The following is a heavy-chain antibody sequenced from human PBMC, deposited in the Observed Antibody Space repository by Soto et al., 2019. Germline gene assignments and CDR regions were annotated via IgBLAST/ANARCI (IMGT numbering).Heavy chain of an antibody. J-gene: IGHJ4*02. Sequence: QVQLVESGGGVVQPGRSLRLSCAASGFPFTSYGMHWVREGPDKGLEWVAIISYDGSDKYYADSVKGRFTISRDNSKNTLYLQMNSLRPEETALYYCVGGQYYFDYRGQGTRVIVSS. D-gene: IGHD3-10*01. CDR1: GFPFTSYG. CDR3: VGGQYYFDY. V-gene: IGHV3-30*03. CDR2: ISYDGSDK.